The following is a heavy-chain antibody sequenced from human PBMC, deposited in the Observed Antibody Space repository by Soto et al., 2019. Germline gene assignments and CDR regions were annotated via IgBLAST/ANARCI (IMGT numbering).Heavy chain of an antibody. CDR1: GFMFSTYS. J-gene: IGHJ4*02. Sequence: GGSLRLSCAASGFMFSTYSMNWVRQSPGKGLEWVSYISFSSSSIYYADSVKGRFTISRDNAKNSLYLQMNSLRDEDTAVYYCARDRVMGTSKMFDYWGQGTLVTVSS. D-gene: IGHD1-1*01. CDR3: ARDRVMGTSKMFDY. V-gene: IGHV3-48*02. CDR2: ISFSSSSI.